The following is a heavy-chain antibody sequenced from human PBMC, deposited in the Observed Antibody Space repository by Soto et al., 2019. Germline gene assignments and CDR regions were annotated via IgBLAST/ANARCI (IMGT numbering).Heavy chain of an antibody. D-gene: IGHD2-8*01. CDR2: IDHSGST. CDR1: GGSISSDGYS. CDR3: AREGKCAYGVCYGNWFDP. V-gene: IGHV4-30-2*01. Sequence: QLQLQESGSGLVKPSQTLSLTCAVSGGSISSDGYSWSWIRQPPGKGLEWIGYIDHSGSTSHNPSIKSRVTMSIDRSKNHFSLKLTSVTAADTAVYFCAREGKCAYGVCYGNWFDPWGQGTLVTVSP. J-gene: IGHJ5*02.